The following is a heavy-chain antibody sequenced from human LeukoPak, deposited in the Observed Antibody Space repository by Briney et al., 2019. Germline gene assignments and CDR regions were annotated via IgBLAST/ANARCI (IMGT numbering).Heavy chain of an antibody. J-gene: IGHJ4*02. Sequence: ASVKASCKASGYTFTSYYMHWVRQAPGQGLEWMGIINPSGGSTSYAQKFQGRVTMTRDTSTSTVYMELSSLRSEDTAVYYCARVSLAAADTLHFDYWGQGTLVTVSS. CDR3: ARVSLAAADTLHFDY. CDR2: INPSGGST. V-gene: IGHV1-46*01. D-gene: IGHD6-13*01. CDR1: GYTFTSYY.